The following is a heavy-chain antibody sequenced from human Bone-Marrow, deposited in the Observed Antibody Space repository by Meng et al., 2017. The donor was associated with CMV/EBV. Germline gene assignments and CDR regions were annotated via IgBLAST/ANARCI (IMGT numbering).Heavy chain of an antibody. D-gene: IGHD3-3*01. CDR1: GGTFSSYA. V-gene: IGHV1-18*01. CDR3: ARGGHDFWSGYTPYYYYGMDV. Sequence: ASVKVSCKASGGTFSSYAISWVRQAPGQGLEWMGWISAYNGNTNYAQKLQGRVTMTTDTSTSTAYMELRSLRSDDTAVYYCARGGHDFWSGYTPYYYYGMDVWGQGTTVTVSS. J-gene: IGHJ6*02. CDR2: ISAYNGNT.